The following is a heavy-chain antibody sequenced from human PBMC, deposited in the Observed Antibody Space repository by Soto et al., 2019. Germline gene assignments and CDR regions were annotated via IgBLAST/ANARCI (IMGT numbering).Heavy chain of an antibody. CDR3: ARAVSVAPPEY. V-gene: IGHV1-18*01. CDR1: GYTFTTYG. J-gene: IGHJ4*02. D-gene: IGHD6-19*01. Sequence: VASVKVSCKASGYTFTTYGISWVRQAPGQGLEWMGWISAYNGNTNYAQKLQGRVTMTTDTSTTTAYMELRSLRSDDTAVYYCARAVSVAPPEYWGQGTLVTVSS. CDR2: ISAYNGNT.